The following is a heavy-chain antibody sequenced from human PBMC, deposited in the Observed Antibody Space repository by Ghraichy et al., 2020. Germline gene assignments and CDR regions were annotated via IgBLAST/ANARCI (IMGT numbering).Heavy chain of an antibody. Sequence: GGSLRLSCVGSGFTFDSYSMNWVRQSPGKRLEWVSYITSSSSFRSYADSVKGRFTISRDNAQNSLSLQMNSLTDEDTAVYYCARGSRVVRFFYYDGMDVWGQGTTVTGSS. J-gene: IGHJ6*02. CDR2: ITSSSSFR. CDR1: GFTFDSYS. D-gene: IGHD4-23*01. CDR3: ARGSRVVRFFYYDGMDV. V-gene: IGHV3-48*02.